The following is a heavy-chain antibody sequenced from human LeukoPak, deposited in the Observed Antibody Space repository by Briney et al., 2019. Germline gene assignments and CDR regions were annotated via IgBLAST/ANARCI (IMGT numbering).Heavy chain of an antibody. D-gene: IGHD2-21*01. CDR3: ARAPVTSCRGAYCYPFDY. J-gene: IGHJ4*02. V-gene: IGHV3-23*01. CDR2: ISGSGGST. CDR1: GFTFSSYA. Sequence: PGGSLRLSCAASGFTFSSYAMSWVRQAPGKGLEWVSGISGSGGSTYYADSVRGRFTISRNNSKNTLYLQMNSLRVEDAAVYYCARAPVTSCRGAYCYPFDYWGQGTLVTVSS.